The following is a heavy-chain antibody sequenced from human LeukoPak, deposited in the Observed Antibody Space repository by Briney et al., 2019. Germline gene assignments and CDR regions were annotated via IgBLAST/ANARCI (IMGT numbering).Heavy chain of an antibody. J-gene: IGHJ3*02. CDR2: IYYSGST. V-gene: IGHV4-59*01. CDR3: ARKGALGTDDAFDI. CDR1: GGSISSYY. Sequence: SETLSLTCTVSGGSISSYYWSWIRQPPGKGLEWIGYIYYSGSTNYNPSLKSRVTISVDTSKNQFSLKLSSVTAADTAVYYCARKGALGTDDAFDIWGQGTMVTVSS. D-gene: IGHD1-1*01.